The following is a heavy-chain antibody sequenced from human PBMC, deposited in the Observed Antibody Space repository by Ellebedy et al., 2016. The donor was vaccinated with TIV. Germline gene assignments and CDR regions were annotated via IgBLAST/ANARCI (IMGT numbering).Heavy chain of an antibody. Sequence: PGGSLRLSCAASGFTFSNYDMSWVRQAPGKGLEWVSLISADGRETYYTNSVKGRFTISRDNSKDTLFLQMTSLRHEDTGVYYCTKRGVAWAAFDIWGPGTLVTVSS. D-gene: IGHD7-27*01. CDR1: GFTFSNYD. V-gene: IGHV3-23*01. CDR2: ISADGRET. J-gene: IGHJ3*02. CDR3: TKRGVAWAAFDI.